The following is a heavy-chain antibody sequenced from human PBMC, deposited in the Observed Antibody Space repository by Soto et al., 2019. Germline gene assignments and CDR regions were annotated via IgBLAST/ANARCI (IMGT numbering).Heavy chain of an antibody. J-gene: IGHJ6*02. Sequence: PSETLSLTCTVSGGSISSGDYYWSWIRQPPWKGLEWIGYIYYSGSTYYNPSLKSRVTISVDTSKNQFSLKLSSVTAADTAVYYCARYSVSYYYGMDVWGQGTAVTVSS. CDR1: GGSISSGDYY. V-gene: IGHV4-30-4*01. D-gene: IGHD2-21*01. CDR2: IYYSGST. CDR3: ARYSVSYYYGMDV.